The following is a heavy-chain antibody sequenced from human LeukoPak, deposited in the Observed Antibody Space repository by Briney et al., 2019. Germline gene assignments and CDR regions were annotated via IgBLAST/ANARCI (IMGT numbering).Heavy chain of an antibody. J-gene: IGHJ4*02. CDR1: GYTFTSYD. CDR3: ARAIGYRLLFDLDY. CDR2: MNPNSGNT. D-gene: IGHD2-2*01. V-gene: IGHV1-8*01. Sequence: GASVKVSCKASGYTFTSYDINWVRQAAGQGLEWMGWMNPNSGNTGYAQKFQGRVTMTRNTSISTAYMELSSLRSEDTAVYYCARAIGYRLLFDLDYWGQGTLVTVSS.